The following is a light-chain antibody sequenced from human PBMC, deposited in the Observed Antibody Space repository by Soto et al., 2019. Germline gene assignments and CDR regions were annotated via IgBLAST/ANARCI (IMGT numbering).Light chain of an antibody. CDR3: QKYNSASWT. Sequence: EIVLTQSPATLSLSPGERATLSCRASQSVSSYLAWYQQKPGQAPRLLIYDASNRATGIPARFSGSGSGTDFTLTISSLEPEDFATYYCQKYNSASWTFGQGTKVEIK. V-gene: IGKV3-11*01. J-gene: IGKJ1*01. CDR2: DAS. CDR1: QSVSSY.